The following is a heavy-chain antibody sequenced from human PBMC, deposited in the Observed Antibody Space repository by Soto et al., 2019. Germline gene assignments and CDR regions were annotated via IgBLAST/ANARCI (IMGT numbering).Heavy chain of an antibody. CDR1: GGTFSSYA. D-gene: IGHD3-10*01. V-gene: IGHV1-69*06. J-gene: IGHJ5*02. CDR3: ARDRGVLLWFGGCNWFDP. CDR2: IIPIFGTA. Sequence: QVQLVQSGAEVKKPGSSVKVSYKASGGTFSSYAISWVRQAPGQGLEWMGGIIPIFGTANYAQKFQGRVTITADKSTSTAYMELSSLRSEDTAVYYCARDRGVLLWFGGCNWFDPWGQGTLVTVSS.